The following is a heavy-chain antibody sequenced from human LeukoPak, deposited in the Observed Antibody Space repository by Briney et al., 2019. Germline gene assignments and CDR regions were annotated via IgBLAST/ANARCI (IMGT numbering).Heavy chain of an antibody. CDR2: IYYSGST. J-gene: IGHJ3*02. D-gene: IGHD1-14*01. V-gene: IGHV4-59*01. Sequence: SETLSLTCTVSGGSISSYYWSWLRQPPGKGLEWIGYIYYSGSTNYNPSLKSRVTTSVDTSKNQFSLKLSSVTAADTAVYYCARDTTDAFDIWGQGTMVTVSS. CDR1: GGSISSYY. CDR3: ARDTTDAFDI.